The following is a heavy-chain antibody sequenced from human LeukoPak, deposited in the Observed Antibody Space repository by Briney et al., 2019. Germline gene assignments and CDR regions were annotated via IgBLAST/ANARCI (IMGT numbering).Heavy chain of an antibody. CDR3: ARVGATHAFDI. CDR2: ISSSGSTI. CDR1: GFTFSSYS. J-gene: IGHJ3*02. V-gene: IGHV3-48*01. D-gene: IGHD3-16*01. Sequence: GGSLRLSCAASGFTFSSYSMNWVRQAPGKGLEWVSYISSSGSTIYYGDSVKGRFTISRDNAKNSLYLQMNSLRAEDTAVHYCARVGATHAFDIWGQGTMVTVSS.